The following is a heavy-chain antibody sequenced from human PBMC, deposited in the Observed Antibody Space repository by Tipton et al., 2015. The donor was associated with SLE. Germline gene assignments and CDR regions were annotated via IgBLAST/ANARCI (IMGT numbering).Heavy chain of an antibody. J-gene: IGHJ6*02. V-gene: IGHV4-39*02. CDR1: GGSISSSSYY. CDR2: IYNTGST. Sequence: TLSLTCTVSGGSISSSSYYWGWIRQPPGKGLEWIGTIYNTGSTYYNPSLKGRVTISVDTSKSRFSLRLKSVTAADTSVYYCARPYSLGEYFGMDVWGQGTLVTVSS. D-gene: IGHD3-16*01. CDR3: ARPYSLGEYFGMDV.